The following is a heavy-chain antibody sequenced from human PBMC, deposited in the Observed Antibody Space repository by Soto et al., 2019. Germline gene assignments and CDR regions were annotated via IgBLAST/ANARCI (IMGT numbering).Heavy chain of an antibody. CDR2: IYWDDDK. V-gene: IGHV2-5*02. Sequence: QITLKESGPTLVKPTQTLTLTCTFSGFSLSTSGVGVGWIRQPPGKALEWLALIYWDDDKRYSPSLKSRLTITKDTSKNQVVLTMTNMDPVDTATYYCAHTTYYSDSSGSPRGGWFDPWGQGTLVTVSS. CDR1: GFSLSTSGVG. CDR3: AHTTYYSDSSGSPRGGWFDP. J-gene: IGHJ5*02. D-gene: IGHD3-22*01.